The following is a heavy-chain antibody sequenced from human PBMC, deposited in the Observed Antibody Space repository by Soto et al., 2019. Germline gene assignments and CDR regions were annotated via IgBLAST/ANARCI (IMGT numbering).Heavy chain of an antibody. CDR1: GYTFTSYG. D-gene: IGHD3-3*01. J-gene: IGHJ5*02. Sequence: GASVKVSCKASGYTFTSYGISWVRQAPGQGLEWMGWISAYNGNTNYAQKIQGRVNMTTDTSTSTAYMELRSLRSDDTAVYYCARSLYGGKDWFDPWGQGTLVTVSS. CDR3: ARSLYGGKDWFDP. V-gene: IGHV1-18*01. CDR2: ISAYNGNT.